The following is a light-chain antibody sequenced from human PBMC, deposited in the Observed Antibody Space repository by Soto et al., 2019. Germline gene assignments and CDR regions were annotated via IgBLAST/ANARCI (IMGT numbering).Light chain of an antibody. V-gene: IGLV2-14*01. CDR1: SSDVGGYNY. Sequence: QLVLTQPASVSGSPGQSITISCTGTSSDVGGYNYVSWYQQHPGKAPKLMIYDVSNRPSGVSNRFSGSKSGNTASLTISGLQAEDEADYYCSSYTSSSTRVFGTGTKVTVL. J-gene: IGLJ1*01. CDR2: DVS. CDR3: SSYTSSSTRV.